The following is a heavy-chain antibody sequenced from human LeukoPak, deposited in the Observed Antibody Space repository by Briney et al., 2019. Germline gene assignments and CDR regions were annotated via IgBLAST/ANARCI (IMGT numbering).Heavy chain of an antibody. Sequence: SETLSLTCAVYGGSFSGYYWSWIRQPPGKGLEWIGEINHSGSTNYNPSLKSRVTISVDTSKNQFSLKLSSVTAADTAVYYCARHYYDSSGYYSHMGDYWGQGTLVTVSS. CDR2: INHSGST. CDR1: GGSFSGYY. V-gene: IGHV4-34*01. CDR3: ARHYYDSSGYYSHMGDY. D-gene: IGHD3-22*01. J-gene: IGHJ4*02.